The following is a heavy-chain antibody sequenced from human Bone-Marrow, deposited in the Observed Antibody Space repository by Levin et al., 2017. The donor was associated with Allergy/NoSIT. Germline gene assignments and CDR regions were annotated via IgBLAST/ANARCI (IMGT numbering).Heavy chain of an antibody. J-gene: IGHJ4*02. D-gene: IGHD4-17*01. Sequence: SETLSLTCAISGDSVSSNSAAWNWIRQSPSRGLEWLGRTYYRSKWYNDYAVSVKSRITINPDTSKNQFSLQLNSVTPEDTAVYYCARDLYADGDYSDYFDYWGQGTLVTVSS. CDR3: ARDLYADGDYSDYFDY. CDR1: GDSVSSNSAA. CDR2: TYYRSKWYN. V-gene: IGHV6-1*01.